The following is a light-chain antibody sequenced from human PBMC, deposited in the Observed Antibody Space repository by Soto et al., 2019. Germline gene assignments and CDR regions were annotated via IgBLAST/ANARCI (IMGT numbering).Light chain of an antibody. CDR1: QSVFYSSTTKYY. V-gene: IGKV4-1*01. Sequence: DIVRTQSPDSLAVSLGERATINCKSSQSVFYSSTTKYYLAWYQQKPGQPPKLLIYWASTRESGVPDRFSGSGSVTDCTITISSLLAEDVAVYYCQQYYSTLPITFGVGTKVEIK. J-gene: IGKJ4*01. CDR3: QQYYSTLPIT. CDR2: WAS.